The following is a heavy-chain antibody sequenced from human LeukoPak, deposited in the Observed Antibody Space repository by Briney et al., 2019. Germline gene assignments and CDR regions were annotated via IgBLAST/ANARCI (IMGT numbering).Heavy chain of an antibody. CDR1: GFTFSSYE. CDR2: VSSSGTTM. CDR3: ASPMTTVTTNAFDI. Sequence: GGSLRLSCAASGFTFSSYEMNWVRQAPGKGLEWLSYVSSSGTTMYYADSVKGRFTISRDNAKSSLFLQMNSLRAEDTAVYYCASPMTTVTTNAFDIWGQGTMVTVSS. J-gene: IGHJ3*02. V-gene: IGHV3-48*03. D-gene: IGHD4-17*01.